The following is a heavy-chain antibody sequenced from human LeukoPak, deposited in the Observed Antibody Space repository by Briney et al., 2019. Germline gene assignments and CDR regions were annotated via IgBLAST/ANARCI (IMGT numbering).Heavy chain of an antibody. J-gene: IGHJ4*02. CDR3: AKQGSKWLRCSGPEYYFDY. V-gene: IGHV3-23*01. Sequence: GGSLRLSCAASGFTFSSYAMSWVRQAPGKGLEWVSAISGSGGSTYYADSVKGRFTISRDNSKNTLYLQMNSLRAEDTAVYYCAKQGSKWLRCSGPEYYFDYWGQGTLVTVSS. CDR1: GFTFSSYA. CDR2: ISGSGGST. D-gene: IGHD5-12*01.